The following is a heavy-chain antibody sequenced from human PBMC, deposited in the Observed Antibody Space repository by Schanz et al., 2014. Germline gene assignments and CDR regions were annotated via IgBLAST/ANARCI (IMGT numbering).Heavy chain of an antibody. D-gene: IGHD3-16*01. Sequence: EVQLLESGGGLVQPGGSLRLSCEASGFDFNSYSMNWVRQVPGKGLEWLSYIATSSSTRHYADSVKGRFTISRDNSKTTLSLQMNSLRAEDTAVYYCAKGLYYDNTGGGFDYWGQGTLVTVSS. V-gene: IGHV3-23*05. CDR1: GFDFNSYS. J-gene: IGHJ4*02. CDR2: IATSSSTR. CDR3: AKGLYYDNTGGGFDY.